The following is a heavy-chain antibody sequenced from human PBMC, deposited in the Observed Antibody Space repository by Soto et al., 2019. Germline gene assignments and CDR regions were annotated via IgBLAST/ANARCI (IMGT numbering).Heavy chain of an antibody. Sequence: QVQLQESGPGLVKPLETLSLTCTVSGGSVSSGSYYWSWIRQPPGKGLEWIGYIYYSGSTNYNPSLKSRVTISVDTSKNQFSLKLSSVTAADTAVYYCARDRCSSTSCYYYYGMDVWGQGTTVTVSS. J-gene: IGHJ6*02. CDR1: GGSVSSGSYY. D-gene: IGHD2-2*01. V-gene: IGHV4-61*01. CDR2: IYYSGST. CDR3: ARDRCSSTSCYYYYGMDV.